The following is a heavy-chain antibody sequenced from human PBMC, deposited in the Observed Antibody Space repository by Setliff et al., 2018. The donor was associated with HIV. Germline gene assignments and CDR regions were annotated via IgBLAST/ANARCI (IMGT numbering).Heavy chain of an antibody. CDR2: IYTSGGT. Sequence: PSETLSLTCTVSGGSISSYYWGWIRQPPGKGLEWIGHIYTSGGTNYSPSLKSRVTISVDTSKKQFSLKLSSATAADTAVYYCAIFQQRPWGGLDYWGQGTLVTVSS. J-gene: IGHJ4*02. CDR1: GGSISSYY. CDR3: AIFQQRPWGGLDY. D-gene: IGHD3-16*01. V-gene: IGHV4-4*08.